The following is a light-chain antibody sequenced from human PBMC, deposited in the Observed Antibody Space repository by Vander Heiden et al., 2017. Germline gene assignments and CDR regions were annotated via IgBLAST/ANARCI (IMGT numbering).Light chain of an antibody. Sequence: QSVLTQPPSVSGAPGQRVTISCTGSSSNIGAGYDVHWYQQLPGTAPKLLIYGNSNRPSGVPDRFSGSKSGTSASLAITGLQAEDEADYYCQSYDSSLVVFGGGTKLTGL. CDR3: QSYDSSLVV. J-gene: IGLJ2*01. V-gene: IGLV1-40*01. CDR1: SSNIGAGYD. CDR2: GNS.